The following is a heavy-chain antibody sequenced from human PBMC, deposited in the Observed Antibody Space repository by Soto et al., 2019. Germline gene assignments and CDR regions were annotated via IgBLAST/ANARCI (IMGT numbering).Heavy chain of an antibody. CDR1: GFTFTNAW. CDR3: TTDRFHYHDMDV. V-gene: IGHV3-15*07. CDR2: IKSKTDGGTT. Sequence: EVQLVESGGGLVKPGGSLRLSCAASGFTFTNAWMNWVRQAPGKGLEWVGRIKSKTDGGTTDYAAPVKGRFTISRDDSKTTLYLQMNSLKTDDTALYYCTTDRFHYHDMDVWGQGTTVTVSS. J-gene: IGHJ6*02. D-gene: IGHD3-10*01.